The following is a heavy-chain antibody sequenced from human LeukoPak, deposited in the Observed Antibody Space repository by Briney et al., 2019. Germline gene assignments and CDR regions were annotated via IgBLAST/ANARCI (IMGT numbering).Heavy chain of an antibody. V-gene: IGHV4-59*02. D-gene: IGHD1-26*01. CDR2: IYYSGST. CDR1: GGSVSSYY. CDR3: ARWDSGSYFLDY. J-gene: IGHJ4*02. Sequence: SETLSLTCTVSGGSVSSYYWNWIRQPPGKGLEWIGYIYYSGSTNYNPSLKCRVTISIDTSKNQFSLKLNSVTAADTAVYYCARWDSGSYFLDYWGQGTLVTVSS.